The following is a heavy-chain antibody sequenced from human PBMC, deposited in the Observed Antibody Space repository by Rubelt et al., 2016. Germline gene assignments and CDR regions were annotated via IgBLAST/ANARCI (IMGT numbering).Heavy chain of an antibody. CDR1: GGTFSSYA. D-gene: IGHD1-26*01. Sequence: QVQLVQSGAEVKKPGSSVKVSCKASGGTFSSYAISWVRQAPGQGLEWMGGIIPIFGTANYAQKFQGRVTMTRNTSISTAYMELSSLGSEETDVYYCARWGEGGATPYYYGMDVWGQGTTVTVSS. CDR3: ARWGEGGATPYYYGMDV. CDR2: IIPIFGTA. J-gene: IGHJ6*02. V-gene: IGHV1-69*06.